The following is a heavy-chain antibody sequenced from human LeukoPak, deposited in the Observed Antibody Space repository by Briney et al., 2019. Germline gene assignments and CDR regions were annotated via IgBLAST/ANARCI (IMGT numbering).Heavy chain of an antibody. V-gene: IGHV4-38-2*01. CDR2: IYHSGST. CDR1: GYSISSGYY. Sequence: SETLSLTCAVSGYSISSGYYWGWIRQPPGKGLEWIGSIYHSGSTYYNPSLKSRVTISVDTSKNQFSLKLSSVTAADTAVYYCARQNGAMVRGVTDYRGQGTLVTVSS. CDR3: ARQNGAMVRGVTDY. D-gene: IGHD3-10*01. J-gene: IGHJ4*02.